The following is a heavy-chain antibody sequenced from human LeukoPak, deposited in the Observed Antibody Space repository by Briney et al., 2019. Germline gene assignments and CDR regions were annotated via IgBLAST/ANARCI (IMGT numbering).Heavy chain of an antibody. V-gene: IGHV4-39*01. D-gene: IGHD3-16*01. Sequence: PSETLSLTCTVSGGSISSSSSYWGWIRQPPGEGLEWIGSIYYSGSTYYNPSLKSRVTISVDTSKNQFSLKLNSVTAADTAVFYCARFMLPYFFDYWGQGTLVTVSS. CDR2: IYYSGST. J-gene: IGHJ4*02. CDR3: ARFMLPYFFDY. CDR1: GGSISSSSSY.